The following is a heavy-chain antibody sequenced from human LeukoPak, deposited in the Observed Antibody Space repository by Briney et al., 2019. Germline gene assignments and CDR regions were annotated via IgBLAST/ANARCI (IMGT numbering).Heavy chain of an antibody. Sequence: SETLSLTCTVSGGSISSSSYYWGWIRQPPGQWLEWIGSIYYSGSTYYNPSLKSRVTISVDTSKNQFSLKLSSVTAADTAVYYCASPGIAAASFDYWGQGTLVTVSS. CDR1: GGSISSSSYY. CDR2: IYYSGST. CDR3: ASPGIAAASFDY. D-gene: IGHD6-13*01. V-gene: IGHV4-39*01. J-gene: IGHJ4*02.